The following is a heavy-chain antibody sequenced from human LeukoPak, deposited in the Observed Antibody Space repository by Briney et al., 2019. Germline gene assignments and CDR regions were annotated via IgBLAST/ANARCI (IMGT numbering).Heavy chain of an antibody. CDR2: IRYDGSSK. J-gene: IGHJ4*02. D-gene: IGHD4-17*01. CDR1: GFTFSNYV. Sequence: GESLRLSCAASGFTFSNYVIHWVRQPPGKGLEWVSLIRYDGSSKYYADSVRGRFTISRDNSKNTLYLQMNSLRAEDTAVYYCARYSGNYGLDYWGQGTLVTVSS. CDR3: ARYSGNYGLDY. V-gene: IGHV3-30*02.